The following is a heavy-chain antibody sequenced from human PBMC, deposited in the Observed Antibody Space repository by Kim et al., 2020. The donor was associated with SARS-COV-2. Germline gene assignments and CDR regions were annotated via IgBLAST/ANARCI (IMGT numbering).Heavy chain of an antibody. CDR3: ARDIIAAAGTGAFDI. CDR1: GFTFSSYG. Sequence: GGSLRLSCAASGFTFSSYGMHWVRQAPGKGLEWVAVIWYDGSNKYYADSVKGRFTISRDNSKNTLYLQMNSLRAEDTAVYYCARDIIAAAGTGAFDIWGQGTMVTVSS. V-gene: IGHV3-33*01. D-gene: IGHD6-13*01. CDR2: IWYDGSNK. J-gene: IGHJ3*02.